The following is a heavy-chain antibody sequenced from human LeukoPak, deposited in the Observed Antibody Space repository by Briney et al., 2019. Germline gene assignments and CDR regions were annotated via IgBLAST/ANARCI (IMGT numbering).Heavy chain of an antibody. V-gene: IGHV4-34*01. CDR3: ARARTTGLADV. Sequence: SETLSLTCAVYGGSFSAYYWSWIRQPPGKGLEWIGEINHSGSTNYNPSLKSRVTILVDTSKNQFSLKLSSVTAADTAVYYCARARTTGLADVWGQGTTVTVSS. J-gene: IGHJ6*02. CDR2: INHSGST. D-gene: IGHD1-1*01. CDR1: GGSFSAYY.